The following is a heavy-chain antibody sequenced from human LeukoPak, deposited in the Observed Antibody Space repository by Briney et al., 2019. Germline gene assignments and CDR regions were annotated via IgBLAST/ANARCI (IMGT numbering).Heavy chain of an antibody. D-gene: IGHD4-23*01. Sequence: SETLSLTCTVSGGSISSYYWSWIRQPPGKGLEWIGYIYYSGSTNYNPSLKSRVTISVDTSKNQFSLKLSSVTAADTAVYYCAREGPLYGGNAYFDYWGQGTLVTVSS. J-gene: IGHJ4*02. CDR2: IYYSGST. CDR1: GGSISSYY. V-gene: IGHV4-59*01. CDR3: AREGPLYGGNAYFDY.